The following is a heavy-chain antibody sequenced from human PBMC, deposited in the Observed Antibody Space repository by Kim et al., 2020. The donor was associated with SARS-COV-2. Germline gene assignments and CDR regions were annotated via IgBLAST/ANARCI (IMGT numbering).Heavy chain of an antibody. CDR2: IYYSGST. D-gene: IGHD3-10*01. V-gene: IGHV4-39*01. Sequence: SETLSLTCTVSGGSISSSSYYWGWIRQPPGKGLEWIGSIYYSGSTYYNPSLKSRVTISVDTSKNQFSLKLSSVTAADTAVYYCARHAGSMEILLWFGESPYYFDYWGQGTLVTVSS. CDR3: ARHAGSMEILLWFGESPYYFDY. CDR1: GGSISSSSYY. J-gene: IGHJ4*02.